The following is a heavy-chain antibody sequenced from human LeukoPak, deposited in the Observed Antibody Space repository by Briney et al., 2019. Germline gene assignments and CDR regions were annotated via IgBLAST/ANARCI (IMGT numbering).Heavy chain of an antibody. D-gene: IGHD5-24*01. V-gene: IGHV3-7*01. CDR3: TRSRRDGNDY. J-gene: IGHJ4*02. CDR1: GFTFSSSW. CDR2: INEDGSAK. Sequence: AGRSLRLSCAASGFTFSSSWMSWVRQAPGKGLEWVANINEDGSAKYYVDSVKGRFTISRDNAKRSLDLQVNSLRAEDTAVYYCTRSRRDGNDYWGQGTLVTVSS.